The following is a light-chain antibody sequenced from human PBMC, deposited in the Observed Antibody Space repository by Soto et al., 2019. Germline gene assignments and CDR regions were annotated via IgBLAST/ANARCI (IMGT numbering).Light chain of an antibody. CDR1: SSNIGAGYD. J-gene: IGLJ1*01. V-gene: IGLV1-40*01. Sequence: QSVLEQPPSVSGAPGQKVTISCTGSSSNIGAGYDLHWYQQLPGTAPKLLLYGNSNRPSGVPDRFSGSKSGTSASLAITGLQAEDEADYYCQSYDSSLSAYVFGTGTKVTVL. CDR2: GNS. CDR3: QSYDSSLSAYV.